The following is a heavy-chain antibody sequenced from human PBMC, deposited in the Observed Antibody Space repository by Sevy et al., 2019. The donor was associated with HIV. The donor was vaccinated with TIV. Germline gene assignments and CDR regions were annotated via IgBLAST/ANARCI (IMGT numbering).Heavy chain of an antibody. CDR2: ISYDGSNK. V-gene: IGHV3-30*18. CDR3: AKVHFKAGWYQLEYYGMDV. D-gene: IGHD6-19*01. Sequence: LSLTCAASGFTFSSYGMHWVRQAPGKGLEWVAVISYDGSNKYYADSVKGRFTISRDISKNTLYLQMNSLRAEDTAVYYCAKVHFKAGWYQLEYYGMDVWGQGTTVTVSS. J-gene: IGHJ6*02. CDR1: GFTFSSYG.